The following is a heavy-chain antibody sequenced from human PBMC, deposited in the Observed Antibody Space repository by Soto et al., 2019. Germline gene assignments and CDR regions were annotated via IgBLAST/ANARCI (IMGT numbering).Heavy chain of an antibody. J-gene: IGHJ6*02. V-gene: IGHV1-69*01. D-gene: IGHD3-3*01. CDR2: IIPIFGTA. CDR1: GGTFSSYA. CDR3: ASPTIFGVVTGDDYYDGMDV. Sequence: QVQLVQSGAEVKKPGSSVKVSCKASGGTFSSYAISWVRQAPGQGLEWMGGIIPIFGTANYAQKFQGRVTITADESTSTAYMELSSLRYEDTAVYYCASPTIFGVVTGDDYYDGMDVWGQGTTVTVSS.